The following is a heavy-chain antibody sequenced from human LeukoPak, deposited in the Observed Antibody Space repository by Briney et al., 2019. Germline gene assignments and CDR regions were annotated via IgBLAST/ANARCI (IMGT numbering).Heavy chain of an antibody. D-gene: IGHD6-19*01. Sequence: GGSLRLSCAASGFTFSNAWMSWVRQAPGKGLEWVGRIKRKSNGGTIDYAAPVKGRFTISRDDSKNTLYLQMNSLKTEDTAIYYCATGVVVAGLIPCDYWGQGTLVTVSS. CDR3: ATGVVVAGLIPCDY. V-gene: IGHV3-15*01. CDR2: IKRKSNGGTI. J-gene: IGHJ4*02. CDR1: GFTFSNAW.